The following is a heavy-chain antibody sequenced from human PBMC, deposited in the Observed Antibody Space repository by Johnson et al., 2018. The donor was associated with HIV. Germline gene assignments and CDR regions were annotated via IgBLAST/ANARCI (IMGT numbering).Heavy chain of an antibody. V-gene: IGHV3-13*01. CDR1: GFIFSSYD. CDR3: ARARVITFGGVFVRVGAFDI. J-gene: IGHJ3*02. CDR2: IGTAGDT. D-gene: IGHD3-16*02. Sequence: VQLVESGGGLVQPGGSLRLSCAASGFIFSSYDMHWVRQATGKGLEWVSAIGTAGDTYYPGSVKGRFTISRENAKNSLYLQMNSLRAGDTAVYYCARARVITFGGVFVRVGAFDIWGQGTMVTVSS.